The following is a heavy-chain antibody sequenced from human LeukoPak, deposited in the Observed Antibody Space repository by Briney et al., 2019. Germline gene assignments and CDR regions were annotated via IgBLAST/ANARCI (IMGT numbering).Heavy chain of an antibody. V-gene: IGHV1-2*02. J-gene: IGHJ4*02. CDR1: GYTFTSYG. Sequence: ASVKVSCKASGYTFTSYGISWVRQAPGQGLEWMGWINPNSGSTNYAQKFQGRVTMTRDTSISTAYMELSRLRSDDTAVYYCAIYGGNSMWGQGTLVTVSS. CDR2: INPNSGST. D-gene: IGHD4-23*01. CDR3: AIYGGNSM.